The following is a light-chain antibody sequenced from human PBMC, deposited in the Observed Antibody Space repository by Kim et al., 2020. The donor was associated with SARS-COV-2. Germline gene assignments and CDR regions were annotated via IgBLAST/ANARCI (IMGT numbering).Light chain of an antibody. V-gene: IGKV1-27*01. CDR2: AAS. Sequence: ASVGDGVTITCRASQDIANYLAWYQQKPGKVPKLLVYAASALKSGVPSRFSGRRSGTDFTLTISNLQPEDIATYYCQKYDSAPWTFGQGTKVDIK. CDR3: QKYDSAPWT. CDR1: QDIANY. J-gene: IGKJ1*01.